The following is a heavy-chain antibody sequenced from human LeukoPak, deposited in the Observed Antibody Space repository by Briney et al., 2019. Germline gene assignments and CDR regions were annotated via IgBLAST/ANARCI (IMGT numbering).Heavy chain of an antibody. Sequence: ASVKVSRKASGYTFTGYYMHWVRQAPGQGLEWMGWINPNSGGTNYAQKFQGRVTMTRDTSISTAYMELSRLRSDDTAVYYCARSLRKVVPAAGDAFDIWGQGTMVTVSS. V-gene: IGHV1-2*02. CDR1: GYTFTGYY. J-gene: IGHJ3*02. CDR3: ARSLRKVVPAAGDAFDI. D-gene: IGHD2-2*01. CDR2: INPNSGGT.